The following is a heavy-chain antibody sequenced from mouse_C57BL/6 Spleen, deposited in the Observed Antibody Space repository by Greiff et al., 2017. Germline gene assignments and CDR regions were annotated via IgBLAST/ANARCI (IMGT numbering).Heavy chain of an antibody. J-gene: IGHJ2*01. CDR3: ARDSHDGYLDY. CDR1: GFTFSDYY. Sequence: EVHLVESEGGLVQPGSSMKLSCTASGFTFSDYYMAWVRQVPEKGLEWVANINYDGSSTYYLDSLKSRFIISRDNAKNILYLQMSSLKSEDTATYYCARDSHDGYLDYWGQGTTLTVSS. V-gene: IGHV5-16*01. CDR2: INYDGSST. D-gene: IGHD2-3*01.